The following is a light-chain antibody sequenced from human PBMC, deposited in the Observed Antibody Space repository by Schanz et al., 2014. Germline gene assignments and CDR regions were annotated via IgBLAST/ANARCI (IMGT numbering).Light chain of an antibody. CDR3: QQYNNWPLT. CDR1: QSVSSN. CDR2: GAS. J-gene: IGKJ5*01. Sequence: EIVMTQSPGTLSLSPGERATLSCRASQSVSSNLAWYQQKSGQAPRLLIFGASTRATGVPARFSGSGSGTEFTLTISSLQSEDFAVYYCQQYNNWPLTFGQGTRLEIK. V-gene: IGKV3-15*01.